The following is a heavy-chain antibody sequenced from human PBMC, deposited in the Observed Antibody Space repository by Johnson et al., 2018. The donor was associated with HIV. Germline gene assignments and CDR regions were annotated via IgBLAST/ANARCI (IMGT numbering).Heavy chain of an antibody. V-gene: IGHV3-30*02. Sequence: QVQLVESGGGVVQPGRSLRLSCAASGFTFSSYGMHWVRQAPGKGLEWVAFIRYDGSNKYYADSVKGRFTISRDNSKNTLYLQMNSLRAEDTAVYYCTRAGQGAYSSSWYGTLGAFDIWGQGTMVTVSS. J-gene: IGHJ3*02. CDR1: GFTFSSYG. CDR2: IRYDGSNK. CDR3: TRAGQGAYSSSWYGTLGAFDI. D-gene: IGHD6-13*01.